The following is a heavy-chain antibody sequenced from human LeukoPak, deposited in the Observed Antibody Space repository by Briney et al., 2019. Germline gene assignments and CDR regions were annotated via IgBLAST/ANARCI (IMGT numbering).Heavy chain of an antibody. CDR2: IYYSGST. V-gene: IGHV4-59*01. Sequence: AETLSLTCTVSGGSISRYYWSWIRQPPGKRLEWIGYIYYSGSTNYNPSLKSRVTISVDTSKSQFSLKLSSVTAADTAVYYCARGAYPDAFDIWGQGTMVTVSS. J-gene: IGHJ3*02. CDR1: GGSISRYY. CDR3: ARGAYPDAFDI. D-gene: IGHD2-21*01.